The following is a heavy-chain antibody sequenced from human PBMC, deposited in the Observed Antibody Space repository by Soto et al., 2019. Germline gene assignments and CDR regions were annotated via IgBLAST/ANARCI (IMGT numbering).Heavy chain of an antibody. CDR1: GLTLSNVW. V-gene: IGHV3-15*07. CDR2: IKSRAAGGTT. CDR3: AGGLLRGPLDH. J-gene: IGHJ4*02. Sequence: GGSLRLSCVVSGLTLSNVWMHWGRQAPGKGLEWVGRIKSRAAGGTTDYAAPVKGRFTISRDDSQNTLFLHMNSLRAEDTAVYYCAGGLLRGPLDHCGPGTLVTVSS. D-gene: IGHD3-3*01.